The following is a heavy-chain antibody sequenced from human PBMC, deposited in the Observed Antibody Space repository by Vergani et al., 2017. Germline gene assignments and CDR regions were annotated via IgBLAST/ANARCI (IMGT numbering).Heavy chain of an antibody. CDR2: IYHSGGA. CDR1: GGSITSSSYY. Sequence: QLHLQESGPGLVKPSETLSLTCTVSGGSITSSSYYWGWIRQPPGKGLEWIGNIYHSGGAYYNPSLKGRVTISVDTSKNQFSLEVTSVTATDTAVYYCARAPIGSTIFGVVIIRFAFDIWGQGTMVTVSS. D-gene: IGHD3-3*01. CDR3: ARAPIGSTIFGVVIIRFAFDI. J-gene: IGHJ3*02. V-gene: IGHV4-39*01.